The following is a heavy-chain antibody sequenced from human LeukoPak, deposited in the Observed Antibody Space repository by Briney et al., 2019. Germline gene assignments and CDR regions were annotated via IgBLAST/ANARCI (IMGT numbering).Heavy chain of an antibody. CDR1: GSRFTSYW. CDR2: IYPGDSDT. D-gene: IGHD6-13*01. Sequence: GEPLKISCKGSGSRFTSYWIGWVRPMPGKGLEWMGIIYPGDSDTRFSPSFQGQATISADKSISTAYLQWSSLKASDTAMYYCARPRGSWPPTECDYGGQGTLVTVSS. V-gene: IGHV5-51*01. CDR3: ARPRGSWPPTECDY. J-gene: IGHJ4*02.